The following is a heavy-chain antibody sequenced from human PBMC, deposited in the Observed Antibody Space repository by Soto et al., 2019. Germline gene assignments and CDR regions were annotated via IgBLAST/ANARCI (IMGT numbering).Heavy chain of an antibody. CDR1: GFTFSSYG. CDR2: ISYDGSNK. Sequence: QVQLVESGGGVVQPGRSLRLSCAASGFTFSSYGMHWVRQAPGKGLEWVAVISYDGSNKYYADSVKSRFTISGDNSKNQLYLQMNSLRAEDTSGYYFAKVARIVVVNAPYDYWGQGTLVTVSS. CDR3: AKVARIVVVNAPYDY. J-gene: IGHJ4*02. D-gene: IGHD2-21*01. V-gene: IGHV3-30*18.